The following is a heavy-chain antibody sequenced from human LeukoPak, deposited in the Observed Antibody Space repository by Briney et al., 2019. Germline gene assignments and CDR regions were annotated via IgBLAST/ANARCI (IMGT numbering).Heavy chain of an antibody. D-gene: IGHD6-19*01. J-gene: IGHJ4*02. CDR3: ALLAVASDFDY. V-gene: IGHV3-48*03. CDR2: ISSGAITM. CDR1: GFMFRSFE. Sequence: GGSLRLSCAASGFMFRSFEMYWVRQAPGKGLEWIAYISSGAITMYYADSVKGRFTISRDDAKNSLFLQMNSLRAEDTAVYYCALLAVASDFDYWGQGALVTASS.